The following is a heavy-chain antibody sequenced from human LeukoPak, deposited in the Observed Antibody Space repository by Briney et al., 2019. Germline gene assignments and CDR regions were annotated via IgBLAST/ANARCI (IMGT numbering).Heavy chain of an antibody. Sequence: PGGSLRLSCAASGFTFSGYIMNWVRQAPGKGLEWVSYISSTSNTIYYADTVKGRFTVSRDNAKNSLYLQMNSLRAEDTAVYYCARDQWLGYWGQGTLVTVSS. V-gene: IGHV3-48*01. CDR3: ARDQWLGY. J-gene: IGHJ4*02. D-gene: IGHD6-19*01. CDR1: GFTFSGYI. CDR2: ISSTSNTI.